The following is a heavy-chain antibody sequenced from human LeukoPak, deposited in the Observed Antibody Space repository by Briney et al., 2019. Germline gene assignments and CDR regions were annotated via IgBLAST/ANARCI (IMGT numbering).Heavy chain of an antibody. V-gene: IGHV1-2*02. CDR2: INPNSGGT. J-gene: IGHJ6*03. CDR1: GYTFTGYY. Sequence: ASVKVSCKASGYTFTGYYMHWVRQAPGQGLEWMGWINPNSGGTNYAQKFQGRVTMTRDTSISTAYMELSRLRSDDTAVYYCARGPPSLYYYYMDVWGKGTTVTVSS. CDR3: ARGPPSLYYYYMDV.